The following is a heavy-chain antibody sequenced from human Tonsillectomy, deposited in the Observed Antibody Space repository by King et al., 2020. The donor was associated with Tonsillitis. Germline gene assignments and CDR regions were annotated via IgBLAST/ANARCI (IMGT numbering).Heavy chain of an antibody. CDR3: VREPYHDTSGYYYREFDS. CDR1: GFTFNTYA. V-gene: IGHV3-33*01. D-gene: IGHD3-22*01. CDR2: IWYDGSNK. Sequence: VQLVESGGGVVQPGGSLRLSCAASGFTFNTYAMTWVRQAPGKGLEWVAVIWYDGSNKYYADSVKGRFTISRDNSNNMVYLQMNGLRAEDTAVYYCVREPYHDTSGYYYREFDSWGQGTLVAVSS. J-gene: IGHJ4*02.